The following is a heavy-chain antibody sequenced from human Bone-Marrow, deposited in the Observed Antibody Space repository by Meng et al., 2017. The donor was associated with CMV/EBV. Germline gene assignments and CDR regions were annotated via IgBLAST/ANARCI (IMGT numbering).Heavy chain of an antibody. CDR1: GGSISSYY. D-gene: IGHD6-19*01. J-gene: IGHJ6*02. V-gene: IGHV4-59*01. Sequence: SEPLSLTCTVSGGSISSYYWSWIRQPPGKGLEWIGYIYYSGSTNYNPSLKSRVTISVDTSKNQFSLKLSSVTAADTAVYYCARVTTSSGWYGMDVWGQGTTVTVSS. CDR3: ARVTTSSGWYGMDV. CDR2: IYYSGST.